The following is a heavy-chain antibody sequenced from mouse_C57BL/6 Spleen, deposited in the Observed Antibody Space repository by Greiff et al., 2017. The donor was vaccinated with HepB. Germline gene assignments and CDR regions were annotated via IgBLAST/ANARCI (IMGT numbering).Heavy chain of an antibody. D-gene: IGHD2-5*01. CDR3: ARKEHSNPFAY. Sequence: VQLKESGGGLVKPGGSLKLSCAASGFTFSDYGMHWVRQAPEKGLEWVAYISSGSSTNYYADTVKGRITIARDNAKNTLFLQMTSLRSEDTAMYYCARKEHSNPFAYWGQGTLVTVSA. V-gene: IGHV5-17*01. CDR2: ISSGSSTN. J-gene: IGHJ3*01. CDR1: GFTFSDYG.